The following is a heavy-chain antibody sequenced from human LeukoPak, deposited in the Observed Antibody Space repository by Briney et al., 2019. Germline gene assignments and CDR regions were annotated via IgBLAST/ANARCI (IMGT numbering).Heavy chain of an antibody. CDR3: ARVSIAVAGTDY. Sequence: SETXSXTXTXXGGXVXSYYXSWIRQPPGKGLEWIGEIYHSGSTNYNPSLKSRVTISVDKSKNQFSLKLSSVTAADTAVYYCARVSIAVAGTDYWGQGTLVTVSS. CDR1: GGXVXSYY. D-gene: IGHD6-19*01. CDR2: IYHSGST. V-gene: IGHV4-34*01. J-gene: IGHJ4*02.